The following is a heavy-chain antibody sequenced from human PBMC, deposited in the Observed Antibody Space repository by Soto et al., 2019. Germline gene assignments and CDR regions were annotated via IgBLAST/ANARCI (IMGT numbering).Heavy chain of an antibody. D-gene: IGHD6-13*01. J-gene: IGHJ4*02. V-gene: IGHV1-8*01. CDR1: GYTFTSYD. CDR2: MNPNSGNT. CDR3: AILGVFIAAAGDY. Sequence: ASVKVSCKASGYTFTSYDINWVRQATGQGLEWMGWMNPNSGNTGYAQKFQGRVTMTRNTSISTAYMELSSLRSDDTAVYYCAILGVFIAAAGDYWGQGTLVTVSS.